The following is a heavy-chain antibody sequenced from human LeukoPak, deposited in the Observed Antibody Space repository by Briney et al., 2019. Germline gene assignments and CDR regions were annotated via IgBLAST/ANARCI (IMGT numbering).Heavy chain of an antibody. CDR3: AKDDWVIAAAVRLYYYYYGMDV. V-gene: IGHV3-30*02. CDR1: GFTFSSYG. Sequence: GGSLRLSCAASGFTFSSYGMHWVRQAPGKGLGWVAFIRYDGSNKYYADSVKGRFTISRDNSKNTLYLQMNSLRAEDTAVYYCAKDDWVIAAAVRLYYYYYGMDVWGQGTTVTVSS. J-gene: IGHJ6*02. CDR2: IRYDGSNK. D-gene: IGHD6-13*01.